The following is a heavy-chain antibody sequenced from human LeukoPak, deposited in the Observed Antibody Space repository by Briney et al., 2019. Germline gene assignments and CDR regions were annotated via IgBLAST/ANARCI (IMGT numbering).Heavy chain of an antibody. V-gene: IGHV3-30*02. CDR3: AKDRCSNGIGCYYYYMDV. CDR1: EFTFSSYG. CDR2: IQYDRTNE. D-gene: IGHD2-8*01. Sequence: GGSLRLSCAASEFTFSSYGMHWVRQAPGKGLEWVAYIQYDRTNEQYAHSVKGRFRISRDNSKNILYLQMNSLRTEDTAVYYCAKDRCSNGIGCYYYYMDVWGKGTTVTISS. J-gene: IGHJ6*03.